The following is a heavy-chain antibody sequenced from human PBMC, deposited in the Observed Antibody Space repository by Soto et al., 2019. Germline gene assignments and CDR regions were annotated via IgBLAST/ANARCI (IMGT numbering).Heavy chain of an antibody. CDR2: IWYDGSNK. CDR3: ARDTYYDFWSGYSPYYYMDV. J-gene: IGHJ6*03. CDR1: GFTFSSYG. V-gene: IGHV3-33*01. D-gene: IGHD3-3*01. Sequence: GGSLRLSCAASGFTFSSYGMHWVRQAPGKGLEWVAVIWYDGSNKYYADSVKGRFTISRDNSKNTLYLQMNSLRAEDTAVYYCARDTYYDFWSGYSPYYYMDVWGKGTTVTVSS.